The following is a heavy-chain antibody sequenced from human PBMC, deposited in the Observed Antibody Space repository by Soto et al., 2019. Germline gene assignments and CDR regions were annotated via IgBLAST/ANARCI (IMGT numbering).Heavy chain of an antibody. Sequence: ASVKVSCKASGGTFSSYAISWVRQAPGQGLEGMGRINPILGIANYAHKFQARVTITPYKSTSTAYMELSSLRSEDPAVYYFASPSGIAAAGTDAFDIWGQGTMVTVSS. D-gene: IGHD6-13*01. CDR1: GGTFSSYA. V-gene: IGHV1-69*04. CDR3: ASPSGIAAAGTDAFDI. CDR2: INPILGIA. J-gene: IGHJ3*02.